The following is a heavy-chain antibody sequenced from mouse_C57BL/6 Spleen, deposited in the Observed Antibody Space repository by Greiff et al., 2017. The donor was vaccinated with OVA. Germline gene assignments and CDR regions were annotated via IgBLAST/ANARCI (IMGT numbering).Heavy chain of an antibody. J-gene: IGHJ2*01. V-gene: IGHV1-58*01. CDR1: GYTFTSYG. Sequence: EVQLVESGAELVRPGSSVKMSCKTSGYTFTSYGINWVKQRPGQGLEWIGYIYIGNGYTEYNEKFKGKATLTSDTSSSTAYMQLSSLTSEDSAIYFWARSNYYGSSSFYYFDCWGQCTTLTVAS. D-gene: IGHD1-1*01. CDR2: IYIGNGYT. CDR3: ARSNYYGSSSFYYFDC.